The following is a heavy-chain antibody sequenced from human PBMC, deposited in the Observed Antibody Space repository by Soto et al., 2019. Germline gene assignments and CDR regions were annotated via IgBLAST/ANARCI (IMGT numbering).Heavy chain of an antibody. CDR2: IKEDGSEK. D-gene: IGHD6-19*01. J-gene: IGHJ4*02. Sequence: HPGGSLRLSCAASGFTFSSYGMHWVRQAPGGGLEWVANIKEDGSEKTYVDSVEGRFTISRDNAKNSLDLQMDSLRVDDTGVYYCALTRRSSLLEVAGPGFEYWGQGTLVTVSS. CDR3: ALTRRSSLLEVAGPGFEY. V-gene: IGHV3-7*01. CDR1: GFTFSSYG.